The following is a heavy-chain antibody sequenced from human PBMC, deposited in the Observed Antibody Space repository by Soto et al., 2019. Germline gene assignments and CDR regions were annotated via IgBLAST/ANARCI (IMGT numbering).Heavy chain of an antibody. CDR1: GGSITSSSYY. V-gene: IGHV4-39*01. CDR2: IYYSGRS. Sequence: SETLSLTCTVAGGSITSSSYYWGWIRQPPGKGLEWIGGIYYSGRSYYNPSLKSRVTMSVDTSKNQFSLTLNSVTAADAAVYYCARQRTTVVTQAYFDHWGQGTLVTVSS. D-gene: IGHD4-17*01. J-gene: IGHJ4*02. CDR3: ARQRTTVVTQAYFDH.